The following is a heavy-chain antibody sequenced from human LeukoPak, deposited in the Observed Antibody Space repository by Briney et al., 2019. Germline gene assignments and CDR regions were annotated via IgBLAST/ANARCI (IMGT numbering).Heavy chain of an antibody. V-gene: IGHV1-18*01. CDR3: ARVSGSYMYGNWFDP. CDR2: ISAYNGNT. Sequence: ASVKVSCKASGYTFTSYGISWVRQAPGQVLEWMGWISAYNGNTNYAQKLQGRVTMTTDTSTSTAYMELRSLRSDDTAVYYCARVSGSYMYGNWFDPWGQGTLVTVSS. CDR1: GYTFTSYG. D-gene: IGHD1-26*01. J-gene: IGHJ5*02.